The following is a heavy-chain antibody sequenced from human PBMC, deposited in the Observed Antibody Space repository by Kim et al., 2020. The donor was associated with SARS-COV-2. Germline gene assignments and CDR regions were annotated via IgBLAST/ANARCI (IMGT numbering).Heavy chain of an antibody. J-gene: IGHJ4*02. D-gene: IGHD5-18*01. CDR2: IRDKAYGGTK. CDR1: GFTFGDYA. V-gene: IGHV3-49*04. CDR3: TRGLQLDY. Sequence: GGSLRPSCTASGFTFGDYAMTWVRQAPGKGLEWVGFIRDKAYGGTKQYAASVKGRFIISRDDSKSTAFLQMNSLKTEDTALYYCTRGLQLDYWGQGTLVTVSS.